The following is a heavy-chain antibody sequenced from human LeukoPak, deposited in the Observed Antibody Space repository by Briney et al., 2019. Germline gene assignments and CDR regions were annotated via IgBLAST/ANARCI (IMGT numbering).Heavy chain of an antibody. V-gene: IGHV1-58*02. CDR1: VRTFSTSA. D-gene: IGHD2/OR15-2a*01. J-gene: IGHJ3*01. CDR3: AAETYIQGCCNFDV. CDR2: IVVGNGNT. Sequence: GASVKVSCKTSVRTFSTSAIQWVRQARGQSLEWMGWIVVGNGNTRYAQKLQERLTITRDMSTSTAYMELSSLRSEDTAVYYCAAETYIQGCCNFDVWGQGTLITVSS.